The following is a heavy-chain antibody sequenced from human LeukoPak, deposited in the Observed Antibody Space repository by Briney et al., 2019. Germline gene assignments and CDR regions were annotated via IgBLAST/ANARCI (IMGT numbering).Heavy chain of an antibody. V-gene: IGHV4-4*07. J-gene: IGHJ3*02. CDR1: GGSTCSYY. CDR3: AKGAYDDYGDYDAFDI. CDR2: FYTSGST. Sequence: SETLSLTCTVSGGSTCSYYWSWIRQPAGKGLEWIGRFYTSGSTNYNPSLKSRVTMSVDTSKNQFSLKLSSVTAADTAVYYCAKGAYDDYGDYDAFDIWGQGTMVTVSS. D-gene: IGHD4-17*01.